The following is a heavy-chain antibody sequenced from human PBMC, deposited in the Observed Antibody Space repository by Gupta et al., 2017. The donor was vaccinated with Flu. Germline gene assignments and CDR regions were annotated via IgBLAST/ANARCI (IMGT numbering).Heavy chain of an antibody. CDR3: AKDLYTVPGALDS. CDR1: GFVFSDYA. D-gene: IGHD6-19*01. J-gene: IGHJ5*01. CDR2: INNSGGST. V-gene: IGHV3-23*01. Sequence: EVQLLESGVGLIQSGGSLRLSCAASGFVFSDYAMSWVRQAPGKGLQWISGINNSGGSTYYADSVRGRFTVSRDTSDNTFYLQMNSLRAEDTAIYYCAKDLYTVPGALDSWGRGTLVTVSS.